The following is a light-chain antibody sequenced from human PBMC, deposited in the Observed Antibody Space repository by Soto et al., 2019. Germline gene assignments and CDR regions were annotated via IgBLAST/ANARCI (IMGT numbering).Light chain of an antibody. J-gene: IGLJ1*01. V-gene: IGLV2-8*01. Sequence: QSALTQPPSASGSPGQSVTLSCTGTSSDVGGYNYVSWYQQHPGKAPKLMIYEVSKRPSGVPDRFSGSKSGNTASLTVSGLHAEDEADYYYSSYAGSNNFEVFGTGTKLTVL. CDR2: EVS. CDR1: SSDVGGYNY. CDR3: SSYAGSNNFEV.